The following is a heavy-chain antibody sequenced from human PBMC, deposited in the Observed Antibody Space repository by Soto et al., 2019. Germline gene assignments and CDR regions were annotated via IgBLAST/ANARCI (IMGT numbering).Heavy chain of an antibody. D-gene: IGHD2-15*01. J-gene: IGHJ4*02. CDR2: IYSSGLT. CDR1: GGSISGYY. CDR3: VRAGHASVGTIVDQ. V-gene: IGHV4-59*01. Sequence: QVQLQESGPRLVKPSETLSLSCTVSGGSISGYYWSWMRQPPGRGLEYIGYIYSSGLTNYHPSLGTRVTISIDTSINQFSLNLRSVTAADTATYYCVRAGHASVGTIVDQWGQGVLVTVSS.